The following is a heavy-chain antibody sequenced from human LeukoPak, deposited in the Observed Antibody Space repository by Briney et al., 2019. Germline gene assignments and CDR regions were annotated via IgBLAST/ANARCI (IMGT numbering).Heavy chain of an antibody. CDR3: ARSSWNHFYLYYGMDD. V-gene: IGHV6-1*01. D-gene: IGHD1-1*01. CDR1: GDSVSTINAA. CDR2: THYRSQWYT. Sequence: SQTLSLTCAISGDSVSTINAAWNWIRQSPSRGLEWLGRTHYRSQWYTDYAISVKSRITITADTSKNQFFLQLKSVTPEDTAVYYCARSSWNHFYLYYGMDDWGQGTTVIVSS. J-gene: IGHJ6*02.